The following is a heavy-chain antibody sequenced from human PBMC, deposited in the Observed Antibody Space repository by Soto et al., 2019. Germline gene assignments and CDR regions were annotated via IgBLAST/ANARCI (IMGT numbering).Heavy chain of an antibody. CDR3: ARERDCTNGVCYTRTPPYFDY. D-gene: IGHD2-8*01. CDR2: IIPIFGTA. CDR1: GGTFSSYA. Sequence: SVKVSCKASGGTFSSYAISWVRQAPGQGLEWMGGIIPIFGTANYAQKFQGRVTITADKSTSTAYMELSSLRSEDTAVYYCARERDCTNGVCYTRTPPYFDYWGQGTLVTVSS. V-gene: IGHV1-69*06. J-gene: IGHJ4*02.